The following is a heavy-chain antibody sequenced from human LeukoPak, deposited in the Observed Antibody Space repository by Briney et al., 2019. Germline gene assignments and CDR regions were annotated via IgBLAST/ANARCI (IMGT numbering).Heavy chain of an antibody. V-gene: IGHV3-23*01. CDR2: ISGSGSAT. CDR3: AKKLVYYDSGSYYDF. J-gene: IGHJ4*02. D-gene: IGHD3-10*01. CDR1: GFTFSSYA. Sequence: PGGSPRLSCAASGFTFSSYAMNWVRQAPGQGLEWVSGISGSGSATYYADSVKGRFTISRDNSKSTPFLQMNSLRDEDTAVYFCAKKLVYYDSGSYYDFWGQGTLVTVSS.